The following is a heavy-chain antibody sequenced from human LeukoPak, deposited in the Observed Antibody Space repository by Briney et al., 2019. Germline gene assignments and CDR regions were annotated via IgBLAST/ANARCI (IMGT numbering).Heavy chain of an antibody. CDR3: ARLVSNWFDP. CDR2: ISTTGNTI. J-gene: IGHJ5*02. V-gene: IGHV3-11*01. Sequence: MAGGSLRLSCAASGFTFSDYMSWIRQAPGKGLEWVSYISTTGNTIYYADSVKGRFTISRDNAKKSLYLQMNSLRAEDTAVYYCARLVSNWFDPWGQGTLVTVSS. CDR1: GFTFSDY. D-gene: IGHD1-26*01.